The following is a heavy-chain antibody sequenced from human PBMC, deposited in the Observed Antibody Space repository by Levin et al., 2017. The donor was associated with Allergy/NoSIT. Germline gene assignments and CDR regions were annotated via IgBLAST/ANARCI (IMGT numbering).Heavy chain of an antibody. CDR1: GFTFSSYW. J-gene: IGHJ4*02. Sequence: RPGGSLRLSCGASGFTFSSYWMHWVRQAPGKGLVWVSRINSDGSSTSYADSVKGRFTISRDNAKNTLYLQMNSLRAEDTAVYYCARGFYSGSYYTLWYWGQGTLVTVSS. V-gene: IGHV3-74*01. CDR2: INSDGSST. CDR3: ARGFYSGSYYTLWY. D-gene: IGHD1-26*01.